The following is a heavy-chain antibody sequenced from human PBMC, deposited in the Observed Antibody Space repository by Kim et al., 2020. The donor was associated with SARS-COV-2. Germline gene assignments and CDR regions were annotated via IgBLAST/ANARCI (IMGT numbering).Heavy chain of an antibody. CDR1: GFTLSLYS. V-gene: IGHV3-48*04. CDR2: ISGTGTIT. Sequence: GGSLRLSGATSGFTLSLYSMNWVRQSPGKGLEWVSHISGTGTITKHADSVRGRFTISRDNAKNSLFLQMNGLRAEDTAVYYCVRENYWAFDIWGQGTMVTVSS. CDR3: VRENYWAFDI. J-gene: IGHJ3*02. D-gene: IGHD2-15*01.